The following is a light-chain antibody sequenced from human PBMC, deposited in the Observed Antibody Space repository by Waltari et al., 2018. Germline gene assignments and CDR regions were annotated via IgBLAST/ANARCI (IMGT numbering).Light chain of an antibody. CDR2: QDD. CDR3: QAWDSGTVV. CDR1: KLGDKY. V-gene: IGLV3-1*01. Sequence: SYELTQPPSVSVSPGQTASITCSGDKLGDKYASWYQQKPGQSPVLCIYQDDKRPSGIPERFSGSNSGNTATLTISGSQAMDEADFYFQAWDSGTVVFGGGTKLTVL. J-gene: IGLJ2*01.